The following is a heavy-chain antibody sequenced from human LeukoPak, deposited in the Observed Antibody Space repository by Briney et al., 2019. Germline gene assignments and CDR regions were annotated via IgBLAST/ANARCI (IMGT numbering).Heavy chain of an antibody. V-gene: IGHV3-48*03. D-gene: IGHD5-12*01. CDR3: ARLTEVAPTRPQGFDL. CDR1: GFIFSNYE. CDR2: ISSRGGAI. J-gene: IGHJ2*01. Sequence: GGSLRLSCAASGFIFSNYEMNWVRQAPGKGLEWVSYISSRGGAIYYADSLKGRFTISRDNAKNSLYLQMSSLRAEDTAVYYCARLTEVAPTRPQGFDLWGRGTLVTVSS.